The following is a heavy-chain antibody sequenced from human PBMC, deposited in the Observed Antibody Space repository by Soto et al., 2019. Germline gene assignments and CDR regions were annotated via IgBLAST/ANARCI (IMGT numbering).Heavy chain of an antibody. J-gene: IGHJ4*02. CDR1: GGPISSSSYY. CDR3: ARHVYAGYRSSCFDY. V-gene: IGHV4-39*01. CDR2: IYYSGST. D-gene: IGHD6-13*01. Sequence: PSETLSLTCTVSGGPISSSSYYWGWIRQPPGKGLEWIGSIYYSGSTYYNPSLKSRVTISVDTSKNQFSLKLSSVTAADTAVYYCARHVYAGYRSSCFDYWGQGNLVTVSS.